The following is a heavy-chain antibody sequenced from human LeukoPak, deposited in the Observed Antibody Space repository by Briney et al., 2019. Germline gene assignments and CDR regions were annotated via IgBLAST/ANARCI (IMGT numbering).Heavy chain of an antibody. D-gene: IGHD2-15*01. V-gene: IGHV4-34*01. Sequence: SETLSLTCAVYGGSFSGYYWSWIRQPPGKGLEWIGEINHSGSTNYNPSLKSRVTISVDTSKNQFSLKLSSVTAADTAVYYCARGLPRYCSGGSCYRPKIRGDWFDPWGQGTLVTVSS. J-gene: IGHJ5*02. CDR2: INHSGST. CDR1: GGSFSGYY. CDR3: ARGLPRYCSGGSCYRPKIRGDWFDP.